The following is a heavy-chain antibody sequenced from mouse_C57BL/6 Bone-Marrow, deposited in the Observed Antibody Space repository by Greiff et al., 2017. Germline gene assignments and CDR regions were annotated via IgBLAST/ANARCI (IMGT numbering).Heavy chain of an antibody. CDR3: TRIYYDYDEGYYFDY. J-gene: IGHJ2*01. CDR2: IYPGNSDT. D-gene: IGHD2-4*01. V-gene: IGHV1-5*01. CDR1: GYTFTSYW. Sequence: VQLQQSGTVLARPGASVKMSCKTSGYTFTSYWMHWVKQRPGQGLEWIGAIYPGNSDTSYNQKFKGKAKLTAVTSASTVYMELSSLTNEDSAVYYCTRIYYDYDEGYYFDYWGQGTTLTVSS.